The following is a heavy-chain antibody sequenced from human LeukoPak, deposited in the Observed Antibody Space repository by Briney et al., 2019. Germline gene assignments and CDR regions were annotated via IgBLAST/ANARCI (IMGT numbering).Heavy chain of an antibody. CDR3: ARDIVVSKEGYYYYYGMDV. D-gene: IGHD3-22*01. CDR1: GYTFTCYY. J-gene: IGHJ6*02. Sequence: ASVKVSCKASGYTFTCYYMHWVRQAPGQGLEWMGWINPNSGGTNYAQKFQGWVTMTRDTSISTAYMELSRLRSDDTAVYYCARDIVVSKEGYYYYYGMDVWGQGTTVTVSS. CDR2: INPNSGGT. V-gene: IGHV1-2*04.